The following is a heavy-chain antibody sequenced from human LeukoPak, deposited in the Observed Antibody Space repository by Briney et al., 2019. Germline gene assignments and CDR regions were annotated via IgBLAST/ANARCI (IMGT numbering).Heavy chain of an antibody. Sequence: PGGSLRLSCAASGFTFSDYYMSWIRQPPGKGLEWIGSIYYSGTAYYNPSHKSRVTISVDKSKNQFSVKLTSVTAADTAVYYCARQSGFLSTFDYWGQGTLVTVSS. D-gene: IGHD5/OR15-5a*01. CDR3: ARQSGFLSTFDY. CDR2: IYYSGTA. V-gene: IGHV4-38-2*01. CDR1: GFTFSDYY. J-gene: IGHJ4*02.